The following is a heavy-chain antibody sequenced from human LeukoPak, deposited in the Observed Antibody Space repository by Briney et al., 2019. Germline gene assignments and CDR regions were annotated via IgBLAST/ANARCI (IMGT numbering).Heavy chain of an antibody. CDR3: ARVSRRPNSPPDY. CDR2: IYYSGST. V-gene: IGHV4-59*01. CDR1: GGSISSYY. J-gene: IGHJ4*02. D-gene: IGHD1/OR15-1a*01. Sequence: NPSETLSLTCTVSGGSISSYYWSWIRQPPGKGLEWIGYIYYSGSTNYNPSLKSRVTISVDTSKNQFSLKLSSVTAADTAVYYCARVSRRPNSPPDYWGQGTLVTVSS.